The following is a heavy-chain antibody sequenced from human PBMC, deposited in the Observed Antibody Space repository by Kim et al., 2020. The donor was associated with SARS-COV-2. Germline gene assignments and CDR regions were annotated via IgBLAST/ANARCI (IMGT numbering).Heavy chain of an antibody. D-gene: IGHD3-10*01. CDR2: ISYDGSNK. CDR1: RFTFSSYA. Sequence: GGSLRLSCAASRFTFSSYAMHWVRQAPGKGLEWVAVISYDGSNKYYADSVKGRFTISRDNSKNTLYLQMNSLRAEDTAVYYCARDQTYNYGSGSYAVYYFDYWGQGTLVTVSS. J-gene: IGHJ4*02. CDR3: ARDQTYNYGSGSYAVYYFDY. V-gene: IGHV3-30*04.